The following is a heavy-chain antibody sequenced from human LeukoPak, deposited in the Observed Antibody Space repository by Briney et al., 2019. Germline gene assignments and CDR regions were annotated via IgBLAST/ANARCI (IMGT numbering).Heavy chain of an antibody. CDR1: GFTFDDYG. J-gene: IGHJ4*02. CDR3: ARNYGGYDGTDY. V-gene: IGHV3-20*04. Sequence: GVSLRLSCAASGFTFDDYGMSWVRQGPGKGLEWVSGINWSGGSTGYADSVKGRFTISRDKAKNSVYLQMNSLRAEDTALYYCARNYGGYDGTDYWGQGTLVTVSS. D-gene: IGHD5-12*01. CDR2: INWSGGST.